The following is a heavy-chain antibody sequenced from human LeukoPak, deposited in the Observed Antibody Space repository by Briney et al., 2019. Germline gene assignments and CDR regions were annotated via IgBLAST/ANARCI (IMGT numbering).Heavy chain of an antibody. J-gene: IGHJ3*02. CDR1: GDSISSSTYY. Sequence: SETLPLTCTVSGDSISSSTYYWGWIRQPPGKGLEWIGSIYYSGSTYYNPFLKSRVTISVDTSKNQFSLKLSSVTAADTAVYYCARHGYYGPLDAFGIWGQGTMVTVSS. D-gene: IGHD3-22*01. CDR2: IYYSGST. CDR3: ARHGYYGPLDAFGI. V-gene: IGHV4-39*01.